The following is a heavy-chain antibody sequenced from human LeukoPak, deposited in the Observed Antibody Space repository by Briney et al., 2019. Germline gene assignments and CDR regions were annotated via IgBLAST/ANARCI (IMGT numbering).Heavy chain of an antibody. CDR2: IIPIFGTA. V-gene: IGHV1-69*05. D-gene: IGHD3-22*01. CDR3: ARDSDYYDSSGYYQRGEYFQH. Sequence: EASVKVSCKGSGGTFSSYAISWVRQAPGQGLEWMGGIIPIFGTANYAQKFQGRVTITTDESTSTAYMELSSLRSEDTAVYYCARDSDYYDSSGYYQRGEYFQHWGQGTLVTVSS. CDR1: GGTFSSYA. J-gene: IGHJ1*01.